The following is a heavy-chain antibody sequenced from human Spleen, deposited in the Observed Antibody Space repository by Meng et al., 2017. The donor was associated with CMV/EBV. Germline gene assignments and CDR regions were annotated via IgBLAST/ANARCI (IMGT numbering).Heavy chain of an antibody. CDR3: ARQREYSSSSAPLDY. V-gene: IGHV3-15*01. CDR2: IKSKTDGGTT. CDR1: GFTFTNAW. D-gene: IGHD6-6*01. Sequence: GESLKISCAASGFTFTNAWMSWVRQAPGKGLEWVGRIKSKTDGGTTDYAAPVKGRFTISRDDSKNTLYLQMNSLKTEDTAVYYCARQREYSSSSAPLDYWGQGTLVTVSS. J-gene: IGHJ4*02.